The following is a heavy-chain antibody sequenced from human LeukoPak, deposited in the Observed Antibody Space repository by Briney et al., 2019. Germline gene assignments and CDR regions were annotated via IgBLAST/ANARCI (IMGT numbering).Heavy chain of an antibody. J-gene: IGHJ4*02. CDR2: IYTSGST. V-gene: IGHV4-4*07. D-gene: IGHD5-24*01. CDR1: GGSFSSYY. CDR3: ATGDGYNSFDY. Sequence: ETLSLTCTVFGGSFSSYYWSWIRQPAGKGLEWIGRIYTSGSTNYNSSLKSRVTMSVDTSKNQVSLKLSSVTAADTAVYYCATGDGYNSFDYWGQGTLVTVSS.